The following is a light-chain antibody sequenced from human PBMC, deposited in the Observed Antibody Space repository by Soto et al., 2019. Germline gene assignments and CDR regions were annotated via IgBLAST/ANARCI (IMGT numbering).Light chain of an antibody. J-gene: IGKJ3*01. Sequence: EIVLTQSPGTLSLSPGERATLSCRASQSVDSSYLAWYQQKPGQAPRLLIYGASSRATGIPDRFSGSGSGTDFSLTISRLEPEDFAVYYCQQYGRSPGLFTFGPGTKVD. CDR2: GAS. V-gene: IGKV3-20*01. CDR1: QSVDSSY. CDR3: QQYGRSPGLFT.